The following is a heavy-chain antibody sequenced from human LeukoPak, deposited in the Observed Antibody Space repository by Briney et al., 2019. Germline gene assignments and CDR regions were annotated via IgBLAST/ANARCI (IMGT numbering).Heavy chain of an antibody. CDR1: GFTFSSYW. J-gene: IGHJ4*02. CDR2: IKQDGSEK. Sequence: GGSLRLSCAASGFTFSSYWMSWVRQAPGKGLEWVANIKQDGSEKYYVDSVKGRFTISRDNAKNSLYLQMNSLRAEDTAVYYCARVTRSSSWYRGPFDYWGQGTLVTVSS. D-gene: IGHD6-13*01. V-gene: IGHV3-7*01. CDR3: ARVTRSSSWYRGPFDY.